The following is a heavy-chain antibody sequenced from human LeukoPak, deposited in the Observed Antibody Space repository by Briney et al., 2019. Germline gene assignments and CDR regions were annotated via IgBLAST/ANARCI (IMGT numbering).Heavy chain of an antibody. V-gene: IGHV3-7*01. J-gene: IGHJ3*02. CDR3: ARAYQYCSGGRCYSYAFDI. Sequence: GGSLRLSCAASGFTFREYWMSWVRQAPGKGLEWVANIKQDGSEKYYVDSVKGRFTISRDNSKNTLYLQMNSLRAEDTAVYYCARAYQYCSGGRCYSYAFDIWGQGTVVTVSS. D-gene: IGHD2-15*01. CDR1: GFTFREYW. CDR2: IKQDGSEK.